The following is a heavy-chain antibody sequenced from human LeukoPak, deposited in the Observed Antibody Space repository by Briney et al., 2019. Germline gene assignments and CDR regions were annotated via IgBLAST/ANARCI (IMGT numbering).Heavy chain of an antibody. CDR3: ARQLAAAGTAGIDY. CDR2: IYTTGST. D-gene: IGHD6-13*01. CDR1: GVSISYYY. J-gene: IGHJ4*02. V-gene: IGHV4-4*07. Sequence: PSETLSLTCSASGVSISYYYWTWIRQPAGKGLEWIGRIYTTGSTNYNPSLKSRVTMSVDTSKNQFSLKLSSVAAADTAVYYCARQLAAAGTAGIDYWGQGTLVTVSS.